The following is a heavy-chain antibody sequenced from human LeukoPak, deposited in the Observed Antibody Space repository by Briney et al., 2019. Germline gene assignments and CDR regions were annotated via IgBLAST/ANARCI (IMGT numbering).Heavy chain of an antibody. CDR2: INPYNGNT. CDR3: ARVSGSSISSRSLLY. V-gene: IGHV1-18*01. Sequence: ASVKVSCKASGYTFTNYGINWVRQAPGQGLEWMGQINPYNGNTNHPQRLQGRVTMTTDTSTSTSFMELRSLTSNDTAVYYCARVSGSSISSRSLLYWGQGTLVTVSS. D-gene: IGHD6-13*01. CDR1: GYTFTNYG. J-gene: IGHJ4*02.